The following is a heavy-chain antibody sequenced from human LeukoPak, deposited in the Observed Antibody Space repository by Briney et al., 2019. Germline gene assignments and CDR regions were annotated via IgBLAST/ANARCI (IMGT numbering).Heavy chain of an antibody. V-gene: IGHV1-69*04. Sequence: SVKVTCKASGGTFSSYAISWVRQAPGQGLEWMGRIIPILGIANYAQKFQGRVTITADKSTSTAYMELSSLRSEDTAVYYCARDLEDIVVVPAAMQGAFDIWGHGTMVTVSS. CDR1: GGTFSSYA. D-gene: IGHD2-2*01. J-gene: IGHJ3*02. CDR3: ARDLEDIVVVPAAMQGAFDI. CDR2: IIPILGIA.